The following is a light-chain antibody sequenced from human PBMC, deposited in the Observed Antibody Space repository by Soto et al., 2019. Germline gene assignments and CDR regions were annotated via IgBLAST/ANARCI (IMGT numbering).Light chain of an antibody. Sequence: DIQMTQSPSTLSASVGDRVTITCRASQSVSSWLAWFQQKPGEVPKVLIYDASTLESGVPSRFSGSGSGTEFTLTITSLQPDDFATYFCQQYNSYSWTFGQGTKV. V-gene: IGKV1-5*01. CDR1: QSVSSW. CDR2: DAS. CDR3: QQYNSYSWT. J-gene: IGKJ1*01.